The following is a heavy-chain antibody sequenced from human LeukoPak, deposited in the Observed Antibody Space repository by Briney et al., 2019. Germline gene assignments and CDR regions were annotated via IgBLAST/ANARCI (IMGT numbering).Heavy chain of an antibody. V-gene: IGHV3-48*03. CDR3: ARERDYTRDAFDV. CDR2: IATTSRPT. CDR1: GLTFSSYE. J-gene: IGHJ3*01. D-gene: IGHD4-11*01. Sequence: PGGTLSLSCVVSGLTFSSYEMGWVRQAPAKGLEWISSIATTSRPTYQDSLQARFTISRDNARNPLYLPVDSLRVEVTAIDYCARERDYTRDAFDVWGQGTMVTVSS.